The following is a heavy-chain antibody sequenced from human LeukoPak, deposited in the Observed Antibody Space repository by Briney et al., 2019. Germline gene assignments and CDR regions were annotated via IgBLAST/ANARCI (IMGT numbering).Heavy chain of an antibody. V-gene: IGHV4-34*01. CDR2: INHSGST. Sequence: SETLSLTCAVYGGSFSGYYWSWIRQPPGEGLEWIGEINHSGSTNYNPSLKSRVTISVDTSKNQFSLKLSSVTAADTAVYYCARRVPGIAVAGTSFDYWGQGTLVTVSS. CDR3: ARRVPGIAVAGTSFDY. J-gene: IGHJ4*02. CDR1: GGSFSGYY. D-gene: IGHD6-19*01.